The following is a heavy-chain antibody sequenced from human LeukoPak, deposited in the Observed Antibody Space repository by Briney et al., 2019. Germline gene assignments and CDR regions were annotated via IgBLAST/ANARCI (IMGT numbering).Heavy chain of an antibody. Sequence: SETLSLTCAVYGGSFSGYYWSWIRQPPGKGLEWIGEINHSGSTNYNPSLKSRVTISVDTSKNQFSLKLSSVTAADTAVYYCARGARRGYFDYWGQGTLVTVPS. J-gene: IGHJ4*02. D-gene: IGHD1-26*01. CDR3: ARGARRGYFDY. CDR2: INHSGST. V-gene: IGHV4-34*01. CDR1: GGSFSGYY.